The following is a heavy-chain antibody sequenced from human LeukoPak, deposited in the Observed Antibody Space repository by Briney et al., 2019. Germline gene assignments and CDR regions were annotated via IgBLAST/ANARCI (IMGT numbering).Heavy chain of an antibody. V-gene: IGHV4-59*01. CDR2: IYYGGST. D-gene: IGHD6-13*01. CDR1: GGSISSYY. J-gene: IGHJ5*02. CDR3: ARVRQQLDDNWFDP. Sequence: PSETLSLTCTVSGGSISSYYWSWIRQPPGKGLEWIGYIYYGGSTNYNPSLKSRVTISVKTSKNQFSLKLSSVTAADTAVYYCARVRQQLDDNWFDPWGQGTLVTVSS.